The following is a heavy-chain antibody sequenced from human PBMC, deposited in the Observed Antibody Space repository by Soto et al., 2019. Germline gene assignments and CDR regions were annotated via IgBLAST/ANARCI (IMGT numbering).Heavy chain of an antibody. J-gene: IGHJ1*01. CDR2: IIPISGTA. Sequence: QVQLVQSGAEVQKPGSSVKVSCKASGGTFSSYAISWVRQAPGQGLEWMGGIIPISGTANYAQKFQGRVTITADKSTSTAYMELSSLRSEDTAVYYCARGITMLRLEYFQHWGQGTLVTVSS. V-gene: IGHV1-69*06. CDR3: ARGITMLRLEYFQH. D-gene: IGHD3-10*01. CDR1: GGTFSSYA.